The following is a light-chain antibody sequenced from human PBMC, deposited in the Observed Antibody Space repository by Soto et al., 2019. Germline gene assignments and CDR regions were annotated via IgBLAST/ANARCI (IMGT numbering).Light chain of an antibody. J-gene: IGLJ2*01. Sequence: NFLLTQPHSVSESPGKTVTISCTRSRGSLASNYVQWYQQRPGSAPTTVIYEDNQRPSGVPDRFSGSIDSSSNSASLTIAGLKTEYEADYYCQSYDSSNHVVFGGGTKLTVL. V-gene: IGLV6-57*03. CDR3: QSYDSSNHVV. CDR1: RGSLASNY. CDR2: EDN.